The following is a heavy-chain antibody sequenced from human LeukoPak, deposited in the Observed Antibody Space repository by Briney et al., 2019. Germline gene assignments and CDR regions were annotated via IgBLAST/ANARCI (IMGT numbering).Heavy chain of an antibody. D-gene: IGHD2-2*01. CDR2: IYHSGST. J-gene: IGHJ6*02. Sequence: SETLSLTCAVSGGSISSGGYSWSWIRQPPGKGLEWIGYIYHSGSTYYNPSLKSRVTISVDRSKNQFSLKLSSVTAADTAVYYCARHDGALQEYCSSTSCQRDYYYYGMDVWGQGTTVTVSS. CDR3: ARHDGALQEYCSSTSCQRDYYYYGMDV. V-gene: IGHV4-30-2*01. CDR1: GGSISSGGYS.